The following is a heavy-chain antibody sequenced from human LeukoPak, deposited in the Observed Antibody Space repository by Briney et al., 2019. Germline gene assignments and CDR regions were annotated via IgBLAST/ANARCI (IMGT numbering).Heavy chain of an antibody. Sequence: WETLSLTCTVSGGSLSRYYWSWLRQPPGKGLEWIGHIYYCGRTNYNPPLKSRVTISVDTSKNQFSLKLSSVAAADTAVYYCARHPPYYYDSSGYYYVRWGQGTLVTVSS. CDR3: ARHPPYYYDSSGYYYVR. D-gene: IGHD3-22*01. CDR1: GGSLSRYY. J-gene: IGHJ4*02. V-gene: IGHV4-59*08. CDR2: IYYCGRT.